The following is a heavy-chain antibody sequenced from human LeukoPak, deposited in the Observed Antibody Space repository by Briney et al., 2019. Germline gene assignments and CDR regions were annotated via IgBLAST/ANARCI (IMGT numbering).Heavy chain of an antibody. CDR3: ARPKVVPAAKRYYYYYYMDV. Sequence: GASVKVSFKASGYTFTSYGISWVRPAPGQGLEWMGWISAYNGNTNYAQKLQGRVTMTTDTSTSTAYMELRSLRSDDTAVYYCARPKVVPAAKRYYYYYYMDVWGKGTTVTVSS. J-gene: IGHJ6*03. CDR2: ISAYNGNT. CDR1: GYTFTSYG. D-gene: IGHD2-2*01. V-gene: IGHV1-18*01.